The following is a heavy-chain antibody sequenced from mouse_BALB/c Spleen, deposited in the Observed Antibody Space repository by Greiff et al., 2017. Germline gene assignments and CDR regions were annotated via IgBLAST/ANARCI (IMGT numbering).Heavy chain of an antibody. J-gene: IGHJ4*01. V-gene: IGHV5-17*02. CDR3: ARGPTMITTSYYYAMDY. CDR2: ISSGSSTI. Sequence: EVQVVESGGGLVQPGGSRKLSCAASGFTFSSFGMHWVRQAPEKGLEWVAYISSGSSTIYYADTVKGRFTISRDNPKNTLFLQMTSLRSEDTAMYYCARGPTMITTSYYYAMDYWGQGTSVTVSS. D-gene: IGHD2-4*01. CDR1: GFTFSSFG.